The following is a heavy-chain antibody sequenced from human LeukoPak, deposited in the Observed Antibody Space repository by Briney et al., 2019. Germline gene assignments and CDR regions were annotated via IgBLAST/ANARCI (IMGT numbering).Heavy chain of an antibody. D-gene: IGHD3-22*01. V-gene: IGHV4-4*02. CDR2: IHHSGYT. Sequence: SETLSLTCAVSGGSITSCDWWAWVRQPPGRGLEWVGKIHHSGYTSYNPSLKSRVTISVDKSKSQFSLKLSSVTAADTAVYYCATTDYYRSDHRGQGTLVTVSS. CDR1: GGSITSCDW. CDR3: ATTDYYRSDH. J-gene: IGHJ5*02.